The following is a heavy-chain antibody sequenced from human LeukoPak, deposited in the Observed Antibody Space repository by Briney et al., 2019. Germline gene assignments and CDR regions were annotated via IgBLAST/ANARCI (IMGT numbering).Heavy chain of an antibody. J-gene: IGHJ1*01. Sequence: GGSLRLSCSASGFTFSSYAMHWVRQAPGKGLEYVSAISSNGGSTYYADSVKGRFTISRDNSKNTLYLQMNSLRAEDTAVYYCVKGESYYDFQHWGQGTLVTVSS. V-gene: IGHV3-64D*06. CDR3: VKGESYYDFQH. D-gene: IGHD3-10*01. CDR2: ISSNGGST. CDR1: GFTFSSYA.